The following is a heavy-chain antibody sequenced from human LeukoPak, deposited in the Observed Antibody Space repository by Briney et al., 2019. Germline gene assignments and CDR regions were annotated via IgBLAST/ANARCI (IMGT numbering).Heavy chain of an antibody. CDR3: AKEWGSSSPFDY. Sequence: GGSLRLSCAASGFTFSSYGMHWVRQAPGKGLEWVAFIRYDGSNKYYADSVKGRFTISRDNSKNTLHLQMNSLRAEDTAVYYCAKEWGSSSPFDYWGQGTLVTVSS. J-gene: IGHJ4*02. D-gene: IGHD6-6*01. CDR2: IRYDGSNK. CDR1: GFTFSSYG. V-gene: IGHV3-30*02.